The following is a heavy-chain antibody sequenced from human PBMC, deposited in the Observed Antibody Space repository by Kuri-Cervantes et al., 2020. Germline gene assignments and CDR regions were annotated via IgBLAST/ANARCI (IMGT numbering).Heavy chain of an antibody. CDR1: GDSISSSIYY. CDR2: IYYSGST. D-gene: IGHD6-6*01. CDR3: ARQEYSSSSDWFDL. V-gene: IGHV4-39*01. Sequence: SETLSLTCTVSGDSISSSIYYWGWIRQPPGKGLEWIGSIYYSGSTYYNLSLKSRVTISVDTSKNQFSLKLSSVTAADAAVYYCARQEYSSSSDWFDLWGQGTLVTVSS. J-gene: IGHJ5*02.